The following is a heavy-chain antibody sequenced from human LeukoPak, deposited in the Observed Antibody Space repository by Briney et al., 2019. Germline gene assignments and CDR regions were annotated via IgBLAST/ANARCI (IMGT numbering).Heavy chain of an antibody. V-gene: IGHV3-48*01. CDR3: ARSAFYYDSDSYYSAGYFQH. CDR1: GFTFSSYR. J-gene: IGHJ1*01. Sequence: GGSLRLSCAASGFTFSSYRMNWVRQAPEKGLEWISYITSSSSNIYYADSVKGRFTISRDNAKNSVYLQMDSLRAEDTAVYYSARSAFYYDSDSYYSAGYFQHWGQGTLVTVSP. D-gene: IGHD3-22*01. CDR2: ITSSSSNI.